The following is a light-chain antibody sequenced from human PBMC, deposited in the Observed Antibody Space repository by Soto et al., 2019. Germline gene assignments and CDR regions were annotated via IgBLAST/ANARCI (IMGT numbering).Light chain of an antibody. CDR1: SSNIGAGYD. V-gene: IGLV1-40*01. Sequence: QSVLTQPPSVSGAPGQSVTISCTWSSSNIGAGYDVHWYQQLPGTAPKLLIYGNSNRPSGVPDRFSGSKSGTSASLAITGLQAEDEADYYCQSYDSSLSGSVFGGGTKLTVL. J-gene: IGLJ2*01. CDR2: GNS. CDR3: QSYDSSLSGSV.